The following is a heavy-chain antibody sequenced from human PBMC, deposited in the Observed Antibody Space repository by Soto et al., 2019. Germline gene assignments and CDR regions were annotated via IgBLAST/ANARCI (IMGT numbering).Heavy chain of an antibody. CDR2: ISAYNGDT. CDR1: GYTFPNYG. V-gene: IGHV1-18*04. J-gene: IGHJ4*02. D-gene: IGHD3-10*01. Sequence: SSVKVGCKASGYTFPNYGITWVRQAPGQGPEWMGWISAYNGDTNYAQKLQGRVTMTTDTPTTTAYLELRSLRSDDTAVYFCARGWASTSAAYYVYWGQGSLVTV. CDR3: ARGWASTSAAYYVY.